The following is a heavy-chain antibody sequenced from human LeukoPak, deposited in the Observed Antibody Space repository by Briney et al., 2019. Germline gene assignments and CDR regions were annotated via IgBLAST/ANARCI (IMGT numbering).Heavy chain of an antibody. CDR1: GYTFRTCW. CDR2: IYPDDSST. Sequence: GESLKISCKGSGYTFRTCWIGWVRQMPGKGLEWMGIIYPDDSSTRYNPSFQGQVTFSADKSINTAYLLWSSLEAADTAMYYCARHFTGGDGFDIWGQGTKVIVSS. V-gene: IGHV5-51*01. CDR3: ARHFTGGDGFDI. J-gene: IGHJ3*02. D-gene: IGHD1-26*01.